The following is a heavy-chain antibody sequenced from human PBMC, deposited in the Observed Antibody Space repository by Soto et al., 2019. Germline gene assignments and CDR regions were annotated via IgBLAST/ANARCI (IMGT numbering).Heavy chain of an antibody. CDR3: AGNWNAGDDYFVY. D-gene: IGHD1-1*01. J-gene: IGHJ4*02. CDR1: GYSFTDIY. Sequence: QVRLVQSGAELKKPGASVKVSCKASGYSFTDIYLQWVRQAPGQGLEWMGWINPNSGGTSYAKKFQGRVIMTRDTSINTAYMELSRLRSDDMAVYHCAGNWNAGDDYFVYSGQGTLVTVSS. V-gene: IGHV1-2*02. CDR2: INPNSGGT.